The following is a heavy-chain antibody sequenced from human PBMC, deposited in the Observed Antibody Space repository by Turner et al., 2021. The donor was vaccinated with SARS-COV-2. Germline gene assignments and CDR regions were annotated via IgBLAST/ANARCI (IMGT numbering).Heavy chain of an antibody. J-gene: IGHJ5*02. V-gene: IGHV1-24*01. D-gene: IGHD2-2*01. CDR3: ATGYQLRVNWFDP. CDR1: GYTLTELS. Sequence: QVQLVQSGAEVTKPGASVKVSCKISGYTLTELSMSWVRQAPGKGLEWMGGVDPEDGETIYAKNFKGRVTMNEDTSTDTAYMELSSMRAEDTAVYFCATGYQLRVNWFDPWGQGTLVTVSS. CDR2: VDPEDGET.